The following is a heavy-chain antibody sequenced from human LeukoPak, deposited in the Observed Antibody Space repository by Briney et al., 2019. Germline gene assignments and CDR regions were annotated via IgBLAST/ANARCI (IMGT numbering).Heavy chain of an antibody. J-gene: IGHJ4*02. Sequence: GGSLRLSCAASGFTFSSYGMHWVRQAPGEGLEWVAVIWYDGSNKYYADSVKGRFTISRGNSKNTLYLQMNSLRAEDTAVYYCATIKVRANNYDTDGFEYWGQGTLVTVSS. V-gene: IGHV3-33*01. CDR1: GFTFSSYG. D-gene: IGHD3-10*01. CDR3: ATIKVRANNYDTDGFEY. CDR2: IWYDGSNK.